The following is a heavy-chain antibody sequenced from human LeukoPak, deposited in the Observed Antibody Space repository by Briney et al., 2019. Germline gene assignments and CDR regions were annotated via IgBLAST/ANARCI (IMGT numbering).Heavy chain of an antibody. CDR3: ASLRERSYYARGFDY. Sequence: PSETLSLTCTVSGGSISSSSYYWGWIRQPPGKGLEWIGSIYYSGSTYYIPSLKSRVTISVDTSKNQFSLKLSSVTAADTAVYYCASLRERSYYARGFDYWGQGTLVTVSS. V-gene: IGHV4-39*01. CDR1: GGSISSSSYY. CDR2: IYYSGST. D-gene: IGHD1-26*01. J-gene: IGHJ4*02.